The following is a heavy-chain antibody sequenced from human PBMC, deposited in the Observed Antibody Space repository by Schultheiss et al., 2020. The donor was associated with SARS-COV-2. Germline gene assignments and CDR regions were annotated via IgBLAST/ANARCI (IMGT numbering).Heavy chain of an antibody. J-gene: IGHJ5*01. D-gene: IGHD2-15*01. CDR3: AKETGVMVVARNWFDS. CDR2: IKQDGSEK. CDR1: GFTFSSYW. V-gene: IGHV3-7*03. Sequence: GGSLRLSCAASGFTFSSYWMSWVRQAPGKGLEWVANIKQDGSEKYYVDSVKGRFTISRDNSKNTLYLEMSSLRPEDTAVYFCAKETGVMVVARNWFDSWGQGTLVTVSS.